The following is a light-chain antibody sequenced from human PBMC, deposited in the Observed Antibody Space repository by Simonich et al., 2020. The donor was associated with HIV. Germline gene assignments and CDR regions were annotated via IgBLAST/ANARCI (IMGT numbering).Light chain of an antibody. CDR3: QHYYGIPFIT. Sequence: DIVMTQSPDSLAVAMGERANINCKSSQSVLSSSNTKNYLAWYQQDPGQPPKLLIYWASIREYGVPDRFRGSGSGTDFTLTISSLQAEDVAVYYCQHYYGIPFITFGQGTRLEI. CDR1: QSVLSSSNTKNY. CDR2: WAS. J-gene: IGKJ5*01. V-gene: IGKV4-1*01.